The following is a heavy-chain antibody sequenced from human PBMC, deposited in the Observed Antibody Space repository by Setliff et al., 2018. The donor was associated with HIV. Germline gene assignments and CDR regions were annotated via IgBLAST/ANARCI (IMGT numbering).Heavy chain of an antibody. D-gene: IGHD4-17*01. CDR3: ARHKNGAYSLDS. J-gene: IGHJ4*02. V-gene: IGHV5-10-1*01. Sequence: GESLKISCQASGYKFTGYWINWVRQMPGKGLEWMGRIDPSDSYVDYSPSFQGHVTISIDKSVSSDHLQWSSLKASDTAMYYCARHKNGAYSLDSWGQGTLVTVSS. CDR1: GYKFTGYW. CDR2: IDPSDSYV.